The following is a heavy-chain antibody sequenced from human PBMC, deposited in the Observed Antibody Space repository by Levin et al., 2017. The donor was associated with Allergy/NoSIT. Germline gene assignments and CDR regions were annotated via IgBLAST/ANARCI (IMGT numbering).Heavy chain of an antibody. Sequence: GGSLRLSCAASGFTFSSYGMHWVRQAPGKGLEWVAVISYDGSNKYYADSVKGRFTISRDNSKNTLYLQMNSLRAEDTAVYYCAKESSGGGSFDPWGQGTLVTVSS. CDR2: ISYDGSNK. J-gene: IGHJ5*02. V-gene: IGHV3-30*18. D-gene: IGHD2-15*01. CDR3: AKESSGGGSFDP. CDR1: GFTFSSYG.